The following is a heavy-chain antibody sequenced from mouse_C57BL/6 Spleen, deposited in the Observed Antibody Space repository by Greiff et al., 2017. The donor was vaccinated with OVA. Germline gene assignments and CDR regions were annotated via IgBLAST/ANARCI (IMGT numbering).Heavy chain of an antibody. CDR1: GYTFTDYY. V-gene: IGHV1-77*01. D-gene: IGHD2-4*01. J-gene: IGHJ4*01. CDR3: ARSFYDYDRGYYAMDY. Sequence: QVHVKQSGAELVKPGASVKISCKASGYTFTDYYINWVKQRPGQGLEWIGKIGPGSGSTYYNEKFKGKATLTADKSSSTAYMQLSSLTSEDSAVYFCARSFYDYDRGYYAMDYWGQGTSVTVSS. CDR2: IGPGSGST.